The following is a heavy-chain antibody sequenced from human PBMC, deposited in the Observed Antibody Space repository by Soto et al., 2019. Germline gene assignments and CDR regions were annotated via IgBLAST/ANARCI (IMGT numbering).Heavy chain of an antibody. Sequence: ASVKLSCKASGGTFSSYAISWVRQAPGQGLEWMGGIIPIFGTANYAQKFQGRVTITADESTSTAYMELSSLRSEDTAVYYCARVPYYDILTGPYYYYGMDVWGQGTTVTVSS. V-gene: IGHV1-69*13. D-gene: IGHD3-9*01. CDR1: GGTFSSYA. CDR3: ARVPYYDILTGPYYYYGMDV. CDR2: IIPIFGTA. J-gene: IGHJ6*02.